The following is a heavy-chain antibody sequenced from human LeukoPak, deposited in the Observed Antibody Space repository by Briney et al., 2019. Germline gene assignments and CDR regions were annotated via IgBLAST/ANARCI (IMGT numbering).Heavy chain of an antibody. J-gene: IGHJ4*02. D-gene: IGHD5-18*01. Sequence: GESLKISCKGSGYSFTNYWIGWVRQMPGKGLEWMGIIYPGDSDTKYSPSFQGQVTISADKSISIAYLQWSSLKASDTALYYCARQEVRGYSYGYIDYWGQGTLVTVSS. CDR2: IYPGDSDT. CDR3: ARQEVRGYSYGYIDY. CDR1: GYSFTNYW. V-gene: IGHV5-51*01.